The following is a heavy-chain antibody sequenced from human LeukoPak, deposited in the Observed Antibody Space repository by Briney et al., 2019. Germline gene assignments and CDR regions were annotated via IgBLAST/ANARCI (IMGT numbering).Heavy chain of an antibody. CDR3: ARGGFHPDY. D-gene: IGHD3-10*01. Sequence: GGSLRLSCAASGFSFSSNWMTWVRQAPGKGLEWVANIKQDGSEKYYVDSVKGRFTISRDNAENSLYLQMNSLRAEDTAVYYCARGGFHPDYWGQGTLVTVSS. V-gene: IGHV3-7*01. J-gene: IGHJ4*02. CDR2: IKQDGSEK. CDR1: GFSFSSNW.